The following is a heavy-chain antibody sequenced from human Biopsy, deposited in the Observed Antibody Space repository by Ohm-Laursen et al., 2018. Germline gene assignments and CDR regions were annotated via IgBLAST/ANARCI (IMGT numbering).Heavy chain of an antibody. CDR1: GGTLSSHG. J-gene: IGHJ4*02. CDR2: FVPRFGTA. CDR3: ARDGVDHQSVTFFDY. D-gene: IGHD5-18*01. Sequence: ASVKVSCQASGGTLSSHGISWVRQAPGQGLDWMGGFVPRFGTANYAQKFQGSVTISADEKTNTAYMELKNLRSDDTAIYYCARDGVDHQSVTFFDYWGQGTRVTVSS. V-gene: IGHV1-69*13.